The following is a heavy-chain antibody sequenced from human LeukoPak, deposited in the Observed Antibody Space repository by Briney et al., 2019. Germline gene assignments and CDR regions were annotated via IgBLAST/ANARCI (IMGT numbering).Heavy chain of an antibody. V-gene: IGHV4-39*07. J-gene: IGHJ5*02. CDR1: GGSISSSSYY. CDR3: ARVIRTSAEVVAATGSRVDWFDP. CDR2: IYYSGST. Sequence: PSETLSLTCTVSGGSISSSSYYWGWIRQPPGKGLEWIESIYYSGSTYYNPSLKSRVTISVDTSKNQFSLKLSSVTAADTAVYYCARVIRTSAEVVAATGSRVDWFDPWGQGTLVTVSS. D-gene: IGHD2-15*01.